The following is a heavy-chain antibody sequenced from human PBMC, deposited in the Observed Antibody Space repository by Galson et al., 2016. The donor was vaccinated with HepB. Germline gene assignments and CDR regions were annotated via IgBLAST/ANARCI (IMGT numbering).Heavy chain of an antibody. J-gene: IGHJ6*02. CDR3: ARDDLESNYFYYHGMDV. Sequence: SLRLSCAASGFTFSTYAMTWVRQAPGKGLEWVAAISYGGRDEYYADSVKGRSTISRDNSKNTLYLQMDSLRAEDTAVYYCARDDLESNYFYYHGMDVWGQGTTVTVSS. V-gene: IGHV3-30*04. CDR2: ISYGGRDE. D-gene: IGHD1-1*01. CDR1: GFTFSTYA.